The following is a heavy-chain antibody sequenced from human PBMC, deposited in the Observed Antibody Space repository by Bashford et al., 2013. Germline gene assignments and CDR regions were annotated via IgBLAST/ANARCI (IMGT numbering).Heavy chain of an antibody. D-gene: IGHD6-19*01. J-gene: IGHJ4*03. CDR3: ATPLGSGWKGHYFDF. V-gene: IGHV3-15*01. Sequence: VRQAPGKGLEWVGRIKSKTDGGTTDYAAPVKGRFTISRDDSKNTLYLQMNSLKTEDTAVYYCATPLGSGWKGHYFDFVGPGTLVTVSS. CDR2: IKSKTDGGTT.